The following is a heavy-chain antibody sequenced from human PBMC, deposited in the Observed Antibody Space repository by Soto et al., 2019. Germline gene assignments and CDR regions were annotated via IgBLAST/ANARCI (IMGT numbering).Heavy chain of an antibody. Sequence: GGSLRLSCAASGFTFSSYSMNWVRQAPGKGLEWVSYISSSSSTIYYADSVKGRFTISRDNAKNSLYLQMNSLRAEDTAVYYCATSIEVTYYYMDVWGKGTTVTVSS. CDR1: GFTFSSYS. J-gene: IGHJ6*03. CDR2: ISSSSSTI. CDR3: ATSIEVTYYYMDV. D-gene: IGHD3-22*01. V-gene: IGHV3-48*01.